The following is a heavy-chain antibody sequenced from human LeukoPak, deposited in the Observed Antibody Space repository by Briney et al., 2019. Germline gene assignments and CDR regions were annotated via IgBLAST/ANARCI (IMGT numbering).Heavy chain of an antibody. V-gene: IGHV3-23*01. CDR3: AKGSGYSYGYEGSYFDY. CDR1: GFTFSSYA. J-gene: IGHJ4*02. Sequence: GGSLRLSCAASGFTFSSYAMSWVRQAPGKGLEWVSAISGSGGSTYYADSVKGRFTISRDNSKNTLYLQMNSLRAEDTAVYYCAKGSGYSYGYEGSYFDYWGQGTLVTVSS. CDR2: ISGSGGST. D-gene: IGHD5-18*01.